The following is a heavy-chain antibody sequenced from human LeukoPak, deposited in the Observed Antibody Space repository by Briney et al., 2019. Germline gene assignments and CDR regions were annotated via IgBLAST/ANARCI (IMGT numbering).Heavy chain of an antibody. CDR1: GGSISSSSYY. Sequence: SETLSLTCTVSGGSISSSSYYWGWIRQPPGKGLEWIGSIYYSGSTYYNPSLKSRVTISVDTSKDQFSLKLSSVTAADAAVYYCARRSRSGWNYDYWGQGTLVTVSP. CDR2: IYYSGST. J-gene: IGHJ4*02. CDR3: ARRSRSGWNYDY. V-gene: IGHV4-39*01. D-gene: IGHD6-19*01.